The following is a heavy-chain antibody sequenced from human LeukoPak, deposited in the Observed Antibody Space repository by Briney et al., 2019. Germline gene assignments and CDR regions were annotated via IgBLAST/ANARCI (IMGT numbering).Heavy chain of an antibody. J-gene: IGHJ4*02. CDR1: GFTFSGPG. D-gene: IGHD2-15*01. V-gene: IGHV3-23*01. Sequence: GGSLRLSCAASGFTFSGPGMSWVRQAPGKGLEWISSSGVSDGSTYYADSLKGRFTISRDNSKNTLYLQMNNLRAEDTAVYYCAKGGCRGTCNPLAYWGQGALVTVSP. CDR3: AKGGCRGTCNPLAY. CDR2: SGVSDGST.